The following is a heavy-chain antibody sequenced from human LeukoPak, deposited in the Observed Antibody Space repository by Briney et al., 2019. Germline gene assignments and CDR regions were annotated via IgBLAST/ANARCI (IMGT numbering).Heavy chain of an antibody. J-gene: IGHJ5*02. CDR1: GYTFTSYY. CDR2: INPNSGGT. Sequence: ASVKVSCKASGYTFTSYYMHWVRQAPGQGLEWMGWINPNSGGTNYAQKFQGRVTMTRDTSISTAYMELSRLRSDDTAVYYCARRLEVSEDWFDPWGQGTLVTVSS. D-gene: IGHD2-8*02. CDR3: ARRLEVSEDWFDP. V-gene: IGHV1-2*02.